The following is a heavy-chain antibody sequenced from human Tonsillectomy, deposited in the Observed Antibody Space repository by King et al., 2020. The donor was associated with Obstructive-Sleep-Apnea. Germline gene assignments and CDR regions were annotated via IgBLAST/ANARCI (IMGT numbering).Heavy chain of an antibody. CDR2: MSYDGSNK. V-gene: IGHV3-30*03. J-gene: IGHJ6*04. D-gene: IGHD6-13*01. Sequence: VQLVESGGGVVQPGRSLRLSCAASTFTFSTYAMHWVRQAPGKGLEWVALMSYDGSNKYYADSVKGRFTISRDNSKNTLYLQMNSLRAEDTAVYYCEAAVGRFGPPSGMDVGGKGTPVTVPS. CDR3: EAAVGRFGPPSGMDV. CDR1: TFTFSTYA.